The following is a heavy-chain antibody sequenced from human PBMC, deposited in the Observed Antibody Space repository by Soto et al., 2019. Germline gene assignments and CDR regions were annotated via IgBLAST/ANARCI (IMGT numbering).Heavy chain of an antibody. CDR2: IYWDDDK. J-gene: IGHJ4*02. Sequence: QITLKESGPTLVKPTQTLTLTCTFSGFSLSTSGVGVGWIRQPPGKALEWLALIYWDDDKRYSPSLKSRPTITXXTXKXXVVLTMTNMDPVDTATYYCAHRRGYSGYDLGYFVSWGQGTLVTVSS. CDR1: GFSLSTSGVG. D-gene: IGHD5-12*01. CDR3: AHRRGYSGYDLGYFVS. V-gene: IGHV2-5*02.